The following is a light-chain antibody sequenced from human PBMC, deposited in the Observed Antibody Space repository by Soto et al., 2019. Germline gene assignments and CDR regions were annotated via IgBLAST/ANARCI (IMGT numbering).Light chain of an antibody. CDR2: DVS. Sequence: QSALTQPASVSGSPGQSITISCTGTSSDVGGYNYVSWYQQHPGKAPKLMIYDVSNRPSGVSNRFSASKSGNTASLTISGFQSDHYADYYCRSYTSSSTRVFGGGTKLTLL. J-gene: IGLJ3*02. CDR1: SSDVGGYNY. CDR3: RSYTSSSTRV. V-gene: IGLV2-14*01.